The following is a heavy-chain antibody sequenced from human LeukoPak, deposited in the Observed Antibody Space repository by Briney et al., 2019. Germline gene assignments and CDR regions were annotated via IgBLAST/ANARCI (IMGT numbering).Heavy chain of an antibody. D-gene: IGHD1-26*01. CDR3: ARERYSGSYYYYYGMDV. V-gene: IGHV1-3*01. CDR2: INAGNGNT. CDR1: GYTFTSYA. Sequence: ASVKVSCKASGYTFTSYAMHWVRQAPGQRLEWMGWINAGNGNTKYSQKFQGRVTITRDTSASTAYMELSSLRSEDTAVYYCARERYSGSYYYYYGMDVWGQGTTVTVSS. J-gene: IGHJ6*02.